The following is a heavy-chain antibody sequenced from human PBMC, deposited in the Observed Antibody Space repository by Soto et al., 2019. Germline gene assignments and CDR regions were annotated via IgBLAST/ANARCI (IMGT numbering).Heavy chain of an antibody. D-gene: IGHD2-21*01. CDR3: AGGGDADKTCY. J-gene: IGHJ4*01. CDR2: IYYSGNT. Sequence: PSETLSLTCTVSGGSISSSGYYWTWIRQHPGKDLEWIGSIYYSGNTFYNPSLKSRLTISVDTSQNHFSLNLSAVTAADTAVYYCAGGGDADKTCYWSHGTLVTVSS. V-gene: IGHV4-31*03. CDR1: GGSISSSGYY.